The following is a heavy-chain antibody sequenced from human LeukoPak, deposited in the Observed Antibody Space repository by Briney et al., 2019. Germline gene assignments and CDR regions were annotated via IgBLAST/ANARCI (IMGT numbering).Heavy chain of an antibody. J-gene: IGHJ4*02. V-gene: IGHV3-23*01. CDR1: GFTFSSYG. D-gene: IGHD5-12*01. Sequence: GGSLRLSCAASGFTFSSYGMHWVRQAPGKGLEWVAAISGSGGSTYYADSVKGRFTISRDNSKNTLYLQMNSLRAEDTAVYYCAKAPDVDIVATTYFDYWGQGTLVTVSS. CDR2: ISGSGGST. CDR3: AKAPDVDIVATTYFDY.